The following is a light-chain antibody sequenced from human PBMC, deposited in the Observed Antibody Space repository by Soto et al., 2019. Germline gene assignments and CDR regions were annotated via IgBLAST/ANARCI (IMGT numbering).Light chain of an antibody. CDR3: QQYDSWPPSST. V-gene: IGKV3-15*01. J-gene: IGKJ2*01. Sequence: EIVMTQSPATLSVSLGDRATLSCRASQSVSTYLAWYQQKPGQAPRLLIYGASTRATGIPARFSGSGSETDFTLTISSLQSEDFAVYYCQQYDSWPPSSTFGQGTKLQIQ. CDR1: QSVSTY. CDR2: GAS.